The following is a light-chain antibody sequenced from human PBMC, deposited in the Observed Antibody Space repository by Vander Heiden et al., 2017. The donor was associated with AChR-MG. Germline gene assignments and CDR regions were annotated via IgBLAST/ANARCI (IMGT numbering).Light chain of an antibody. Sequence: QSALTQPASVSGSPGQSITISCTGASSDVGGYNYVSWYQQHPDKAPKLIIYEVSNRPSGVSDRFSGSKSGNTASLTISGLQAEDEADYYCSSYTSSPSYVFGTGTKVTVL. CDR1: SSDVGGYNY. CDR2: EVS. CDR3: SSYTSSPSYV. J-gene: IGLJ1*01. V-gene: IGLV2-14*01.